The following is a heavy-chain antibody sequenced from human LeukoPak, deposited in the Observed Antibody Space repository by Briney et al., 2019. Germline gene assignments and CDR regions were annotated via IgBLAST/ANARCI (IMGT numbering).Heavy chain of an antibody. CDR2: FTTYNGNT. Sequence: ASVKVSCKTSGYTFTDFGINWVRQAPGQGLEWMGRFTTYNGNTNYAQKFQGRVTMTTDTSTTTAYLEVTSLRSDDTAVYYCARDRYSSSWYQYDYWGQGTLVTVSS. CDR3: ARDRYSSSWYQYDY. J-gene: IGHJ4*02. V-gene: IGHV1-18*01. D-gene: IGHD6-13*01. CDR1: GYTFTDFG.